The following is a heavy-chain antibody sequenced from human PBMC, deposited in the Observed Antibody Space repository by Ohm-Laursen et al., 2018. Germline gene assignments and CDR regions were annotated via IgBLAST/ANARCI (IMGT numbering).Heavy chain of an antibody. D-gene: IGHD2-15*01. V-gene: IGHV4-30-4*02. J-gene: IGHJ4*02. CDR1: GGSLTSSTHFWDSLTSNIDY. CDR2: IYYSGSA. Sequence: SDTLSLTCTVSGGSLTSSTHFWDSLTSNIDYWSWIRQLPGKGLEWIGYIYYSGSAHYNPSLKSRVTMSEDTSENQFSLKLTSVTAADTAVYYCAATVVVVAATYFDYWGQGTLVTVSS. CDR3: AATVVVVAATYFDY.